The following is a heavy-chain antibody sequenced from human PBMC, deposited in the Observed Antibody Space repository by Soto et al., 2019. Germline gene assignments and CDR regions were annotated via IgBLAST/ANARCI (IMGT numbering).Heavy chain of an antibody. CDR3: ARGPRGLYHHDY. V-gene: IGHV3-74*01. Sequence: EVQLVESGGGLVQPGGSLRLSCVASGFTFSGDWMHWVRQAAGKGLVWVSRINMDGTSTNYADSVKGRFTISRDNAKNTLYLQMNSLRVDDTAVYYCARGPRGLYHHDYWGQGDLVTVS. CDR2: INMDGTST. D-gene: IGHD2-8*02. CDR1: GFTFSGDW. J-gene: IGHJ4*02.